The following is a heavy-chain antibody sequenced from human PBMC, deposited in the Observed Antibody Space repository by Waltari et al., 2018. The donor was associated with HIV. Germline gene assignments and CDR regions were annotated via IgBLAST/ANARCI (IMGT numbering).Heavy chain of an antibody. V-gene: IGHV1-18*01. CDR3: ARTTIFGVDTYYFDY. D-gene: IGHD3-3*01. CDR2: ISAFSGNT. J-gene: IGHJ4*02. CDR1: GYTFSRYA. Sequence: QVQLVQSGAEVKKPGASVKVSCTASGYTFSRYAITWMRQAPGQGLKWLGWISAFSGNTKYAREVQGRATMTTDTSTNTAYMELESLTSDDTAIFYCARTTIFGVDTYYFDYWGQGTLVTVSS.